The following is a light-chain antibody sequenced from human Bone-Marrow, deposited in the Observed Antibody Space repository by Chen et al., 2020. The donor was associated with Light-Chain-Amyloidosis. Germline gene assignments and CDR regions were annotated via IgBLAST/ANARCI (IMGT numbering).Light chain of an antibody. J-gene: IGLJ3*02. CDR2: DDS. CDR1: NIGSTS. V-gene: IGLV3-21*02. CDR3: QVWDRSSDRPV. Sequence: SYLLTQPSSVSVSPGQTATIACGGTNIGSTSVHWYQQTPGQAPLLVVYDDSDRPSGIPERLSGSNSGNTATLTISRVEAGDEADYYCQVWDRSSDRPVFGGGTKLTVL.